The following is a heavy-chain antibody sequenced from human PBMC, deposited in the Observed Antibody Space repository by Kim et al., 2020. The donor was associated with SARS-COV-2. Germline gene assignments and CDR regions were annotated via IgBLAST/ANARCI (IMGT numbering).Heavy chain of an antibody. CDR1: GFTFSSYG. D-gene: IGHD3-16*01. V-gene: IGHV3-30*18. J-gene: IGHJ6*02. CDR3: AKVISLYYYGMDV. CDR2: ISYDGSNK. Sequence: GGSLRLSCAASGFTFSSYGMHWVRQAPGKGLEWVAVISYDGSNKYYADSVKGRFTISRDNSKNTLYLQMNSLRAEDTAVYYCAKVISLYYYGMDVWGQGTTVTVSS.